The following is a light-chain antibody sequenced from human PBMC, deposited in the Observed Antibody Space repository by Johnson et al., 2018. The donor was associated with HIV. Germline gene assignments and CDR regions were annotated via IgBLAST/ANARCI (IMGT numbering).Light chain of an antibody. CDR1: SSNIGNNY. CDR2: DNN. CDR3: GTWVSSLSAYV. V-gene: IGLV1-51*01. Sequence: QSVLTQPPSVSAAPGQKVTIYCSGSSSNIGNNYVSWYQQLPGTAPKLLIFDNNKRPSGIPDRFSASKSGTSATLGITGLQTGDEADYYCGTWVSSLSAYVCGTGTKVTVL. J-gene: IGLJ1*01.